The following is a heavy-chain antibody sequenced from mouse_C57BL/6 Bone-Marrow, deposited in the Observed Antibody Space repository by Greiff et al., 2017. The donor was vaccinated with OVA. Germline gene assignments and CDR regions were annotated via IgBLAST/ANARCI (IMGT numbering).Heavy chain of an antibody. CDR2: IWRGGST. J-gene: IGHJ1*03. Sequence: QVQLKESGPGLVQPSQSLSITCTVSGFSLTSYGVHWVRQSPGKGLEWLGVIWRGGSTDYNAAFMSRLSITKDNSKRQVFFKMKSLQADDTAIYYCAKRADRGGGYFDVWGTGTTVTVSS. CDR1: GFSLTSYG. CDR3: AKRADRGGGYFDV. V-gene: IGHV2-5*01.